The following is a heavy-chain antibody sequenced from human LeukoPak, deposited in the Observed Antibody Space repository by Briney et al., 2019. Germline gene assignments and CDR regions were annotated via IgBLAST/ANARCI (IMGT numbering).Heavy chain of an antibody. CDR3: ARDRSYYSDSGTAY. D-gene: IGHD3-22*01. Sequence: SETLSLTCTVSGDSINSGTSYWSWIRQPAGQGLDWIGRIYTTGNTNYNPSLWRRVTISVDTSKNQFSLRLNSVTAADTAVYFCARDRSYYSDSGTAYWGQGILVTVSS. V-gene: IGHV4-61*02. CDR2: IYTTGNT. CDR1: GDSINSGTSY. J-gene: IGHJ4*02.